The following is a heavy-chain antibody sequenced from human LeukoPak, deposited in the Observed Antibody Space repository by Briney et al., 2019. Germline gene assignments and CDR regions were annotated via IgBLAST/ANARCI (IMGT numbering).Heavy chain of an antibody. CDR3: ARPDKLRLGELSAFDH. J-gene: IGHJ4*02. D-gene: IGHD3-16*02. CDR1: GGTFNSYA. Sequence: SVKVSCKASGGTFNSYAISWVRQAPGQGLEWMGGIVPMFGTANYVQKLQCRVTITTDESTSTAYLELSNLRSEYTAVYYCARPDKLRLGELSAFDHWGQGTLVTVS. V-gene: IGHV1-69*05. CDR2: IVPMFGTA.